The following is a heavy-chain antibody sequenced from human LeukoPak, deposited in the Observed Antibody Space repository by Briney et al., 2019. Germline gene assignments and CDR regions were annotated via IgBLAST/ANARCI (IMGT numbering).Heavy chain of an antibody. Sequence: PGGSLRLSCAASGFTFDDYGMSWVRQAPGKGLEWVSGINWNGGSTGYVDSVKGRFTISRDNAKNSLYLQMNSLRAEDTALYYCARKLRGPAANNWFDPWGQGTLVTVSS. D-gene: IGHD2-2*01. CDR2: INWNGGST. CDR3: ARKLRGPAANNWFDP. CDR1: GFTFDDYG. V-gene: IGHV3-20*04. J-gene: IGHJ5*02.